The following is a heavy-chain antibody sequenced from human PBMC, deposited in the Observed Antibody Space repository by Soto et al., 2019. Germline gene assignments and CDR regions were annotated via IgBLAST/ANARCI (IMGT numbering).Heavy chain of an antibody. D-gene: IGHD2-15*01. Sequence: QVQLQESGQGLVKPSQTLSLTCTVSGGSISSGSYYWSWIRQHPGKGLEWIGYIYYSGSTYYNPSLKSRVTISVDTSKNQYSLKLSSVTAADTAVYFCARGSVVAATLFDYWGQGTLVTVSS. CDR1: GGSISSGSYY. CDR3: ARGSVVAATLFDY. V-gene: IGHV4-31*03. J-gene: IGHJ4*02. CDR2: IYYSGST.